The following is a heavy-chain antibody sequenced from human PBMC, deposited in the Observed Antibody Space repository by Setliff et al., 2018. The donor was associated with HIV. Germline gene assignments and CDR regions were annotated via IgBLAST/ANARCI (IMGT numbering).Heavy chain of an antibody. V-gene: IGHV3-23*01. CDR3: ARSRGYGGYDPSDY. J-gene: IGHJ4*02. CDR1: GFTFSSFA. CDR2: ISGSGGST. D-gene: IGHD5-12*01. Sequence: GGSLRLSCGASGFTFSSFAMSWVRQAPGKGLEWVSAISGSGGSTYYADSVKGRFTISRDNSKNTLYLQMNSLRAEDTAVYYCARSRGYGGYDPSDYWGQGTLVTVSS.